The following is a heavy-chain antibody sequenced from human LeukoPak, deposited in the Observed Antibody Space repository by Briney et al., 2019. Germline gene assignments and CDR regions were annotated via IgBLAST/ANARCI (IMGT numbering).Heavy chain of an antibody. Sequence: SPTLSLTFAISGDSVSSNSAAWNWIRQSPSRGLEWLGRTYYRSKWYNDYAVSVRSRITINPDTSKNQFSLQLNSVTPEDTAVYYCARQAGSWYDVRFDYWGQGTLVTVSS. D-gene: IGHD6-13*01. J-gene: IGHJ4*02. CDR3: ARQAGSWYDVRFDY. CDR1: GDSVSSNSAA. V-gene: IGHV6-1*01. CDR2: TYYRSKWYN.